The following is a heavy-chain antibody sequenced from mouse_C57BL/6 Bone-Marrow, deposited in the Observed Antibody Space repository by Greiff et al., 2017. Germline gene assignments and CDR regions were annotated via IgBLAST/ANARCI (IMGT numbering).Heavy chain of an antibody. CDR2: IHPNSGST. CDR3: GSNYYFDY. J-gene: IGHJ2*01. V-gene: IGHV1-64*01. CDR1: GYTFTSYW. D-gene: IGHD2-5*01. Sequence: VPLQQPGAELVKPGASVKLSCKASGYTFTSYWMHWVTPRPGQGLEWIGMIHPNSGSTNYNEKFKSNATRTVDKSSITAYMQLSSLTSEYSAVYYCGSNYYFDYWGQGTTLTVSS.